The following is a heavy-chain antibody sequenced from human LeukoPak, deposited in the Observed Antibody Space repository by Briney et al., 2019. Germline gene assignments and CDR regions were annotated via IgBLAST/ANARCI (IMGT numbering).Heavy chain of an antibody. Sequence: SETLSLTCTVSGGSISSYYWSWIRQPPGKGLEWSGYIYCSGSTNYNPSLKRRVTISVDTSKNHFSLKLSSVTAADTAVYYCAREVLERGDYYYGMDVWGQGTTVTVSS. J-gene: IGHJ6*02. CDR1: GGSISSYY. CDR2: IYCSGST. V-gene: IGHV4-59*01. D-gene: IGHD1-1*01. CDR3: AREVLERGDYYYGMDV.